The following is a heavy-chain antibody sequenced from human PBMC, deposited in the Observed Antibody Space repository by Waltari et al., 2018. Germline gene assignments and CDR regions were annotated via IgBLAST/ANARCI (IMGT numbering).Heavy chain of an antibody. CDR3: ARDGIGGAHLDY. J-gene: IGHJ4*02. V-gene: IGHV1-2*02. D-gene: IGHD1-26*01. Sequence: VQLVQSGAEAKKPEASVKVSCQASGYTFNDYYINWVRQAPGQGLEWVHYLNPKTGGTAFAQTFRGRVTMTSDTSISTADMELSGLTSDDTAVYYCARDGIGGAHLDYWGQGTLVTVSS. CDR2: LNPKTGGT. CDR1: GYTFNDYY.